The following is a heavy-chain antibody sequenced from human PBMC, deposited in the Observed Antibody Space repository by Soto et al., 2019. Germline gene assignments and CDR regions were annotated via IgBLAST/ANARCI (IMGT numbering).Heavy chain of an antibody. D-gene: IGHD5-18*01. CDR1: GGSVSSGSYY. CDR3: ARISGYSYGLPPYFDY. V-gene: IGHV4-61*01. J-gene: IGHJ4*02. Sequence: SETLSLTCTVSGGSVSSGSYYWSWIRQPPGKGLEWIGYIYYSGSTNYNPSLKSRVTISVDTSKNQFSLKLSSVTAADSAVYYCARISGYSYGLPPYFDYWGQGTLVTVSS. CDR2: IYYSGST.